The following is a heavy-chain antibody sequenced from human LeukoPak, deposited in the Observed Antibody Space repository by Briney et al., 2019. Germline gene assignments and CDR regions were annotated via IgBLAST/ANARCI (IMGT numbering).Heavy chain of an antibody. D-gene: IGHD4-23*01. Sequence: GESLKISCKGSGYTFITYWIGWVRQMPGKGLEWMGIIYPGDSDTRYSPSFQGQVTISADQSITTAYLQWNSLKASDTAMYYCARPDDYGGKPSAFDIWGQGTMVTVSP. CDR3: ARPDDYGGKPSAFDI. V-gene: IGHV5-51*01. CDR2: IYPGDSDT. CDR1: GYTFITYW. J-gene: IGHJ3*02.